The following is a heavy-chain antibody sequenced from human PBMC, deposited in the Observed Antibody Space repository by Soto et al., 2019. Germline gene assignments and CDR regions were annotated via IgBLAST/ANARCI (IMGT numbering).Heavy chain of an antibody. CDR2: IYSGGST. Sequence: EVQLVESGGGLVQPGGSLRLSCAASGFTVSSNYMSWVRQAPGKGLEWVSVIYSGGSTYYADSVKGRFTISRHNSKNTLYLQMNSLIAEDTAVYYCARANYDFWSGYSDYWGQGTLVTVSS. CDR3: ARANYDFWSGYSDY. CDR1: GFTVSSNY. D-gene: IGHD3-3*01. V-gene: IGHV3-53*04. J-gene: IGHJ4*02.